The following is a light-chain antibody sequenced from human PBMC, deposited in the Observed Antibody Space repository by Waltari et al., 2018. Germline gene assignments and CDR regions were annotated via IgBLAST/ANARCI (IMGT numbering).Light chain of an antibody. V-gene: IGKV3-20*01. CDR3: QQYGSQPRT. CDR1: QSISSSY. CDR2: AAS. J-gene: IGKJ4*01. Sequence: ELVLTQSPGTLSLSPGERATLSCRASQSISSSYLAWYQQRPGQAPRFLIYAASPRAPGVPARFRGSGPGTDFTLTISSLEPEDFARYYCQQYGSQPRTFGQGTKVEIK.